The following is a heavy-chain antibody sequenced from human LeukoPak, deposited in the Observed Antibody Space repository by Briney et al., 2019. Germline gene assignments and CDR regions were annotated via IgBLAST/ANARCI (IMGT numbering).Heavy chain of an antibody. D-gene: IGHD2-2*02. CDR1: GVSVSSTPYY. V-gene: IGHV4-39*07. Sequence: SETLSLTCNVSGVSVSSTPYYWGWIRQPPGKGLEWIGSISYGGNTYYTPSLESRVTISVDTSKNQVSLRLTSVTAADTAIYYCARRPSRYLVSRIYYFDFWGQGTLVTVSS. CDR2: ISYGGNT. CDR3: ARRPSRYLVSRIYYFDF. J-gene: IGHJ4*02.